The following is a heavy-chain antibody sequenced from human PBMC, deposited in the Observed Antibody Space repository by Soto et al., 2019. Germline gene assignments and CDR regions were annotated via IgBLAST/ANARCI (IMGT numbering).Heavy chain of an antibody. CDR1: GGTFSSYA. CDR2: IIPIFGTA. CDR3: ASRYDILTGLNY. J-gene: IGHJ4*02. Sequence: SVKFSCKASGGTFSSYAISWVRQAPGQGLEWMGGIIPIFGTANYAQKFQGRVTITADEPTSTAYMELSSLRSEDTAVYYCASRYDILTGLNYWGQGTLVTVSS. D-gene: IGHD3-9*01. V-gene: IGHV1-69*13.